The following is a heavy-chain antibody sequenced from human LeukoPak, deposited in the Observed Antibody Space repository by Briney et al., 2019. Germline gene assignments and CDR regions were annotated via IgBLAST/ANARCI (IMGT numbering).Heavy chain of an antibody. CDR3: ARDPGPLWFGELLREGGYYYYGMDV. V-gene: IGHV1-18*01. D-gene: IGHD3-10*01. J-gene: IGHJ6*02. CDR1: GYTFTSYG. CDR2: ISAYNGNT. Sequence: GASVKVSCKASGYTFTSYGISWVRQAPGQGLEWMGWISAYNGNTNYAQKLQGRVTMTTDTSTSTAYMELRSLRSDDTAVYYCARDPGPLWFGELLREGGYYYYGMDVWGQGTTVTVSS.